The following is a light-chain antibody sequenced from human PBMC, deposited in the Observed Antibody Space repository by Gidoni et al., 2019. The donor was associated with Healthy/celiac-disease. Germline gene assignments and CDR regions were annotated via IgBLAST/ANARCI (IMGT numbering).Light chain of an antibody. V-gene: IGLV2-14*04. CDR2: DVS. Sequence: QSITLSCTGTSSDVGGHNYVSWYQQHPGKAPKLMIYDVSNRPSGVSNRFSGSKSGNTASLTISGLQAEDEADYYCSSYTSSSTEVFGTGTKVTVL. CDR3: SSYTSSSTEV. CDR1: SSDVGGHNY. J-gene: IGLJ1*01.